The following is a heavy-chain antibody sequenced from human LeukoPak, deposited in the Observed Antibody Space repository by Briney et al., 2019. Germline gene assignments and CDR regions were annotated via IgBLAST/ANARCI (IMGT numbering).Heavy chain of an antibody. CDR3: ATTRGAYYYGSGSYGPSDY. CDR2: ISAYNGNT. Sequence: SVKVSCTASGYTFTSYGISSVRQAPGQGLEWMGWISAYNGNTNYAQKLQGRVTMTTDTSTSTAYMELRSLRSDDTAVYYCATTRGAYYYGSGSYGPSDYWGQGTLVTVSS. V-gene: IGHV1-18*01. CDR1: GYTFTSYG. D-gene: IGHD3-10*01. J-gene: IGHJ4*02.